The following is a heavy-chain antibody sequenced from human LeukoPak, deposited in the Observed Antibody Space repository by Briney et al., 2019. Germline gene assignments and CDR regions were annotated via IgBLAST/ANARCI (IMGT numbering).Heavy chain of an antibody. D-gene: IGHD6-19*01. Sequence: ASVKVSCKASGYTFTGYYMHWVRQAPGQGLEWMGRINPNSGGTNYAQKFQGRVTMTRDTSISTAYMELSRLRSDGTAVYYCARDHGYSSGWYNYWGQGTLVTISS. J-gene: IGHJ4*02. CDR2: INPNSGGT. CDR1: GYTFTGYY. V-gene: IGHV1-2*06. CDR3: ARDHGYSSGWYNY.